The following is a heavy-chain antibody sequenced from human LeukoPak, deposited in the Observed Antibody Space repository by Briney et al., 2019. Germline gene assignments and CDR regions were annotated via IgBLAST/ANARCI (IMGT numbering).Heavy chain of an antibody. CDR2: ISSCGAYI. CDR3: ALRTCDY. CDR1: GFPFNTHD. V-gene: IGHV3-21*01. Sequence: GGSLTLSCAASGFPFNTHDMHWPRQAPGEGGVCVSSISSCGAYIYYADSVKGRFTISSDNAKNLLYLQMNSLRAEDTAVYYCALRTCDYWGQGTLVTVSS. D-gene: IGHD5-12*01. J-gene: IGHJ4*02.